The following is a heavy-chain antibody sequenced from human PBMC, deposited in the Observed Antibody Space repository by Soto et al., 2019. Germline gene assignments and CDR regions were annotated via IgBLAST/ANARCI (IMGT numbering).Heavy chain of an antibody. CDR1: GASISGFY. V-gene: IGHV4-4*07. CDR3: VRDGTKTLRDWFDP. CDR2: IYATGTT. D-gene: IGHD1-1*01. Sequence: TLSLTCTVSGASISGFYWSWIRKSAGKGLEWIGRIYATGTTDYNPSLKSRVMMSVDTSKKQFSLKLRSVTAADTAVYYCVRDGTKTLRDWFDPWGQGISVTVS. J-gene: IGHJ5*02.